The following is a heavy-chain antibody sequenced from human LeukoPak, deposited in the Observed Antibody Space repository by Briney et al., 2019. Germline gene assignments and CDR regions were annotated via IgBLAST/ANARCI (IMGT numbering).Heavy chain of an antibody. D-gene: IGHD3-10*01. J-gene: IGHJ4*02. CDR1: GDSITGYS. V-gene: IGHV4-59*08. CDR3: VSRGGSGNDY. CDR2: IYYNGDT. Sequence: SETLSLTCSVSGDSITGYSWSWIRQTPGKGLEWIGYIYYNGDTHYNPSLNSRLSMSVDTPKNQFSLKLSSVTAADTAVYYCVSRGGSGNDYWGQGTLVTVSS.